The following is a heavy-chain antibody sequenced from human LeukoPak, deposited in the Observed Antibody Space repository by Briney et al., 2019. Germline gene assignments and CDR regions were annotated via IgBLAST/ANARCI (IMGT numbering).Heavy chain of an antibody. CDR3: ARDSRYGSGRHNWFDP. CDR1: GGSISSGSYY. J-gene: IGHJ5*02. Sequence: SQTLSLTCTVSGGSISSGSYYWSWIRQPAGKGLEWIGRIYTSGSTNYNPSLKSRVTISVDTSKNQFSLKLSSVTAADTAVYYCARDSRYGSGRHNWFDPWGQGTLVTVSS. V-gene: IGHV4-61*02. D-gene: IGHD3-10*01. CDR2: IYTSGST.